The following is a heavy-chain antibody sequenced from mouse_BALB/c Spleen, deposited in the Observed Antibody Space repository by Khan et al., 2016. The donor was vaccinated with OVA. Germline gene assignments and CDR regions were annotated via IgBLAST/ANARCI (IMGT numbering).Heavy chain of an antibody. CDR2: ISDGGSYT. CDR1: GFTFSDYY. D-gene: IGHD2-1*01. V-gene: IGHV5-4*02. Sequence: EVELMESGGGLVKPGGSLKLSCAASGFTFSDYYMYWVRQTPEKRLEWVATISDGGSYTYYPDSVKGRFTISRDDAKNNLYLQMSSLKSEDTAIYYCERGYYGNPLSYWGQGTLVTVSA. CDR3: ERGYYGNPLSY. J-gene: IGHJ3*01.